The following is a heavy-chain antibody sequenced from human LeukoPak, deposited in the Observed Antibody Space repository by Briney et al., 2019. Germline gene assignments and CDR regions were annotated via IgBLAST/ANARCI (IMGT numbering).Heavy chain of an antibody. V-gene: IGHV4-34*01. D-gene: IGHD3-3*01. CDR1: GGSFSGYY. Sequence: PSETLSLTCAVYGGSFSGYYWSWIRQPPGKGLEWIGEINHSGSTNYNPSLKSRVTISVDTSKNQSSLNLSSVTAADTAVYYCARGLGRRTIFGVVTGYYFDYWGQGTLVTVSS. CDR3: ARGLGRRTIFGVVTGYYFDY. J-gene: IGHJ4*02. CDR2: INHSGST.